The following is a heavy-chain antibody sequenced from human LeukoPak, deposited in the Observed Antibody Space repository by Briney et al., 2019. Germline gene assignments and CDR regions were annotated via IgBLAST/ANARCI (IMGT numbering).Heavy chain of an antibody. CDR1: GGSISSGGYY. CDR3: ARVHYKAHETSGYYFDY. J-gene: IGHJ4*02. V-gene: IGHV4-31*03. D-gene: IGHD4-11*01. Sequence: PSETLSLTRTVSGGSISSGGYYWSWIRQHPGKGLEWIGYIYYSGSTYYNPSLKSRVTISVDTSKNQFSLKLSSVTAADTAVYYCARVHYKAHETSGYYFDYWGQGTLVTVSS. CDR2: IYYSGST.